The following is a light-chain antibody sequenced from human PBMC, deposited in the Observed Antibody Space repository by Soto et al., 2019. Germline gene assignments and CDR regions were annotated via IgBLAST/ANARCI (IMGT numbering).Light chain of an antibody. CDR1: ISDVGSYDL. CDR2: EGS. CDR3: CSYAGSSTSLV. Sequence: QSALTQPASVSGSPGQSITISCTGTISDVGSYDLVSWYQQHPGKAPKLMIYEGSKRTSGVSSRFSGSKSGNTASLTISGLQAEDEADYYCCSYAGSSTSLVFGGGTKLTVL. V-gene: IGLV2-23*01. J-gene: IGLJ3*02.